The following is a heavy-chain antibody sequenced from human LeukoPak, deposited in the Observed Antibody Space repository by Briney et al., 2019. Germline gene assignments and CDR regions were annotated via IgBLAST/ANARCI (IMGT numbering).Heavy chain of an antibody. CDR1: GFTFRSYE. V-gene: IGHV3-48*03. Sequence: GGSLILSCAASGFTFRSYEMNWVRQAPGKGLDWVSYISSSCSTIYYADSVKGRCTISRDNAKNSLFLQMNSLIAEDTALYYCARFGYGGKVDYWGQGTLVTVSS. D-gene: IGHD4-23*01. CDR3: ARFGYGGKVDY. CDR2: ISSSCSTI. J-gene: IGHJ4*02.